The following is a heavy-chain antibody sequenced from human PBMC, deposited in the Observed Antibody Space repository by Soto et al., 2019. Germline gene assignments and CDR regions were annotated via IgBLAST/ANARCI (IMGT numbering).Heavy chain of an antibody. Sequence: PGESLKISCKTSGYSFSNYWVGWVRQMPGKGLAWIGIIYPVVSDTRCSPSFQCQVTISPVKSISTAYLQWSSLKASDTAMSYCGSYPYDDNDIMDDWDQGTTVTVSS. CDR3: GSYPYDDNDIMDD. CDR2: IYPVVSDT. J-gene: IGHJ6*02. V-gene: IGHV5-51*01. CDR1: GYSFSNYW. D-gene: IGHD3-16*01.